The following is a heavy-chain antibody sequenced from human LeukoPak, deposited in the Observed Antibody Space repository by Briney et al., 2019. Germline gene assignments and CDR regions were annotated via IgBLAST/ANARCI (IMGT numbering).Heavy chain of an antibody. Sequence: GGSLRLSCAASGFTFSSYAMSWVRQAPEKGLEWVSTISGSGGSTYSADSVKGRFTISRDNSKNTLYLQMNSLRAEDTAVYYCAKGGHSSSWRNYFDYWGQGTLVTVSS. CDR2: ISGSGGST. V-gene: IGHV3-23*01. CDR3: AKGGHSSSWRNYFDY. CDR1: GFTFSSYA. D-gene: IGHD6-13*01. J-gene: IGHJ4*02.